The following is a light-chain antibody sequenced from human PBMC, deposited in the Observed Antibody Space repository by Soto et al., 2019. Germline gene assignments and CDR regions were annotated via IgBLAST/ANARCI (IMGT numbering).Light chain of an antibody. CDR1: QSVSNSY. CDR3: QQYGPSLT. CDR2: GAS. Sequence: EIVLTQSPCTLSLSPGERTTLSCRASQSVSNSYLAWYQQKPGQAPRLLIYGASSRATGIPDRFSGSGSGTDFTLTISRLEPEDFALYYCQQYGPSLTFGQGTRLEIK. J-gene: IGKJ5*01. V-gene: IGKV3-20*01.